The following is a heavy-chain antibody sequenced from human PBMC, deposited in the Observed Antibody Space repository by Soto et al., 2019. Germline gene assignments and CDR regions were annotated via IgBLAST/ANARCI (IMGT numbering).Heavy chain of an antibody. CDR3: AKQSGSGSYYNVGSGGHFDY. CDR1: AGSISNGGYS. J-gene: IGHJ4*02. V-gene: IGHV4-30-2*01. CDR2: MYHSGNT. D-gene: IGHD3-10*01. Sequence: SETLSLTCAVSAGSISNGGYSWSWIRQPPGKGLEWIGYMYHSGNTYYNPSLKSRVTISIDRSKNQFYLKLSSVPAADTAVYYCAKQSGSGSYYNVGSGGHFDYWGQGTLVIVSS.